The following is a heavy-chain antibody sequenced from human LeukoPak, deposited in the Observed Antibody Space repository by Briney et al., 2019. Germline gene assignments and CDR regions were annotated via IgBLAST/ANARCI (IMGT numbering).Heavy chain of an antibody. Sequence: PSETLSLTCAVYGGSFSGYYWNWIRQTPGKGLEWIGEISHRGTTNYNPSLKSRVTVSVDTSKNQFSLKLSSVTAADTAVYYCARDRYYYDSSGYWFDPWGQGTLVTVSS. V-gene: IGHV4-34*01. CDR1: GGSFSGYY. J-gene: IGHJ5*02. D-gene: IGHD3-22*01. CDR2: ISHRGTT. CDR3: ARDRYYYDSSGYWFDP.